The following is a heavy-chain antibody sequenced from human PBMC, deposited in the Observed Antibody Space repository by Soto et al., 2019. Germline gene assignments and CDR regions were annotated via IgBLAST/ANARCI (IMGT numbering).Heavy chain of an antibody. CDR2: IIPILGIA. V-gene: IGHV1-69*04. Sequence: EASVKVSCKASGGTFSSYTISWVRQAPGQGLEWMGRIIPILGIANYAQKFQGRVTITADKSTSTAYMELSSLRTEDTAVYYCAREVGYSGAAHPLDLNYYYMDVWGKGTTVTVSS. J-gene: IGHJ6*03. CDR3: AREVGYSGAAHPLDLNYYYMDV. D-gene: IGHD5-12*01. CDR1: GGTFSSYT.